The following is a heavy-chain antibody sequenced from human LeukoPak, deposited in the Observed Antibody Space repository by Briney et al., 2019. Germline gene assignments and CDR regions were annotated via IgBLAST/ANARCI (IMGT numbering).Heavy chain of an antibody. CDR2: IRHDGSNK. CDR3: ARDYGEYYYDSSGYYGGFDY. CDR1: GFTFSGYG. V-gene: IGHV3-30*02. D-gene: IGHD3-22*01. J-gene: IGHJ4*02. Sequence: GGSLRLSCAASGFTFSGYGMHWVRQAPGKGLEWVAFIRHDGSNKYYADSVKGRVTISRDNAKNSLYLQMNSLRAEDTAVYYCARDYGEYYYDSSGYYGGFDYWGQGTLVTVSS.